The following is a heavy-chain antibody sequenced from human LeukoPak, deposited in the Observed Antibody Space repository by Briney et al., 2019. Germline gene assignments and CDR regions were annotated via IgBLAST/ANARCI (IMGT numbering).Heavy chain of an antibody. CDR2: IFYSGNT. Sequence: PETLSLTCTVSGGSISTYYWSWIRQSPGKGLEWIGYIFYSGNTDYNPSLQSRVTISLDTSKNQFSLKLSSVTAADTALYYCARGYSSSSVLGYYYYYMDVWGKGTTVTVSS. D-gene: IGHD6-6*01. CDR1: GGSISTYY. CDR3: ARGYSSSSVLGYYYYYMDV. V-gene: IGHV4-59*01. J-gene: IGHJ6*03.